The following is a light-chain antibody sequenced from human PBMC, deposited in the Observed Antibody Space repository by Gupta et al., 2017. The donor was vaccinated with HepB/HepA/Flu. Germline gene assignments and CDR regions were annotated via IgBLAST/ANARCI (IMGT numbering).Light chain of an antibody. CDR2: LGS. V-gene: IGKV2-28*01. Sequence: DIVMTQYPLSLPVTSGEPASISCRSSQSLLHSNGYNYLDWYLQKPRQSPQLLIYLGSNRASGVPDRISGSGSGTDYTLKISRVEAEDVGVYYCMQALQTPWTFGQGTKVEIK. CDR1: QSLLHSNGYNY. J-gene: IGKJ1*01. CDR3: MQALQTPWT.